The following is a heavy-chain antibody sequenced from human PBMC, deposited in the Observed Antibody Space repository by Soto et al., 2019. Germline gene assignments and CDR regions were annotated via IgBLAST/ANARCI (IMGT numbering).Heavy chain of an antibody. CDR1: GFTFPNHN. CDR2: ISSSSSFR. J-gene: IGHJ4*02. CDR3: ARDPPLSVLVVVATDDF. V-gene: IGHV3-21*01. Sequence: GSLRLSCAASGFTFPNHNMNWVRQAPGKGLEWVSSISSSSSFRNYADSVKGRFSISRDNDKNLVYLQMDSLRAEDTAVYYCARDPPLSVLVVVATDDFWGQGTLVTVSS. D-gene: IGHD2-21*01.